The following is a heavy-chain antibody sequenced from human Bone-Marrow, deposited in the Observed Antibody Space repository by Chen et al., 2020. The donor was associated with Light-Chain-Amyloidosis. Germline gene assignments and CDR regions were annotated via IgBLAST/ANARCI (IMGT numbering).Heavy chain of an antibody. V-gene: IGHV5-51*01. CDR2: IYPDYSDA. Sequence: EVQLEQSGPEVKKPGESLKISCKGSGYTFPNYWIGWVRQMPGKGLEWMGVIYPDYSDARYSPSFECQVTISADKSITAAYLQWRSLKASDTAMYYCARRRDGYNFDYWGQGTLVTVSS. D-gene: IGHD5-12*01. CDR3: ARRRDGYNFDY. J-gene: IGHJ4*02. CDR1: GYTFPNYW.